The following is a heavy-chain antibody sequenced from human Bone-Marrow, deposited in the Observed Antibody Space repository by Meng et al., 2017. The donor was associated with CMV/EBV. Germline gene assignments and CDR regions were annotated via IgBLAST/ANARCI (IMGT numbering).Heavy chain of an antibody. D-gene: IGHD3-3*01. J-gene: IGHJ4*02. CDR3: ARVYHDFWSAYRFFDY. Sequence: GSLRLSCTVSGGSISSTNYYWGWIRQPPGKGLEWVGSIFYTGSTYHNPSLKSRVTISVDTSKNQFSLKLNSVTAADTAVYFCARVYHDFWSAYRFFDYWGQGTLVTVSS. V-gene: IGHV4-39*07. CDR2: IFYTGST. CDR1: GGSISSTNYY.